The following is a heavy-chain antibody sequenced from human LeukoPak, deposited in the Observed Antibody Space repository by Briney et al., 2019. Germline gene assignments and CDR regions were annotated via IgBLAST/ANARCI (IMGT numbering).Heavy chain of an antibody. Sequence: GGSLRLSWTASGFTFGDYAMSWVRQAPGKGLEWVGFIRSKAYGGTTEYAASVKGRFTISRDDSKSIAYLQMNSLKTEDTAVYYCTRDNLYYYDSSGYYYYFDYWGQGTLVTVSS. CDR2: IRSKAYGGTT. V-gene: IGHV3-49*04. D-gene: IGHD3-22*01. J-gene: IGHJ4*02. CDR3: TRDNLYYYDSSGYYYYFDY. CDR1: GFTFGDYA.